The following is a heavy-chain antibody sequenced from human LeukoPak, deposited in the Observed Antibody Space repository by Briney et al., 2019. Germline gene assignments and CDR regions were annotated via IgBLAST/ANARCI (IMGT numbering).Heavy chain of an antibody. J-gene: IGHJ4*02. V-gene: IGHV3-20*04. CDR2: INWNGGST. CDR3: ARDIIPGDYGGNSGGMGFDY. CDR1: GFTFDDYA. D-gene: IGHD4-23*01. Sequence: PGGSLRLSCAASGFTFDDYAMNWVRQAPGKGLEWVSGINWNGGSTGYADSVKGRFTTSRDNAKNSLYLQMNSLRAEDTALYYCARDIIPGDYGGNSGGMGFDYWGQGTLVTVSS.